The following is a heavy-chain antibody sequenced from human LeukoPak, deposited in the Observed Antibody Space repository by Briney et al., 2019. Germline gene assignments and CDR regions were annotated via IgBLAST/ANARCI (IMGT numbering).Heavy chain of an antibody. CDR2: INHSGST. J-gene: IGHJ3*02. V-gene: IGHV4-34*01. Sequence: SETLSLTCAVYGGSFSGYYWSWIRQPPGKGLEWIGEINHSGSTNYNPSLKSRVTISVDTSKNQFSLKLSSVTAADTAVYYCAREQEREPEAFDIWGQGTMVTVSS. CDR3: AREQEREPEAFDI. CDR1: GGSFSGYY. D-gene: IGHD1-26*01.